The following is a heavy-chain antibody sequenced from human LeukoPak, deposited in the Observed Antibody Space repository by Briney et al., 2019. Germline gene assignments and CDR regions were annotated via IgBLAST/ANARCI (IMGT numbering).Heavy chain of an antibody. D-gene: IGHD3-22*01. CDR2: INPNSGGT. V-gene: IGHV1-2*02. Sequence: GASVKVSCKASGYTFTGYYMHWVRQASGQGLEWMGWINPNSGGTNYAQKFQGRVTITADESTSTAYMELSSLRSEDTAVYYCARGWLGGYYDFDPWGQGTLVTVSS. J-gene: IGHJ5*02. CDR3: ARGWLGGYYDFDP. CDR1: GYTFTGYY.